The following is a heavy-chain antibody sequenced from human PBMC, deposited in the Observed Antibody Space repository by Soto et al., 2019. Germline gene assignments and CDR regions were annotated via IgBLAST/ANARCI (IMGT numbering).Heavy chain of an antibody. D-gene: IGHD3-10*01. CDR2: ISPSGDIT. J-gene: IGHJ6*03. CDR3: AKKGSPAGGSFYIDV. CDR1: GYSFTNYA. V-gene: IGHV3-23*01. Sequence: EVQLLGSGGGLVQPGGSLRLSCAASGYSFTNYAVTWVREAPGKGLECVSIISPSGDITYYADSVKGRFTISRDNSKNTLYLQMNSLRAEDTAVYYCAKKGSPAGGSFYIDVWGKGTTVTVSS.